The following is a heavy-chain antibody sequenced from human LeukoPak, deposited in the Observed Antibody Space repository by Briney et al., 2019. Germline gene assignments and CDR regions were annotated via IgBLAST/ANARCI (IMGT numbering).Heavy chain of an antibody. J-gene: IGHJ4*02. V-gene: IGHV1-8*01. CDR3: ARELDL. CDR2: MSPTSGDT. Sequence: GASVKVSCKTSGYTFTNYDIYWVRQSTEQGFEWMGWMSPTSGDTGYAEKFQGRVTMTRDTSITTAYMELKSLRSDDTAVYYCARELDLWGQGTLVTVSS. CDR1: GYTFTNYD.